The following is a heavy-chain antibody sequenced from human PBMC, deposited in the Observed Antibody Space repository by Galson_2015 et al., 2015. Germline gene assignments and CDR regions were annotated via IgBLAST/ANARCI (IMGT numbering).Heavy chain of an antibody. CDR3: ARGRGHNY. CDR2: INQDGSEK. V-gene: IGHV3-7*01. Sequence: SLRLSCAASGFIFSDHWMTWVRQAPEKGLEWVANINQDGSEKYHVDSVKGRFTISRDNAKNSLYLQMNSLRAEDTAVYYCARGRGHNYWGQGTLVTVSS. CDR1: GFIFSDHW. J-gene: IGHJ4*01.